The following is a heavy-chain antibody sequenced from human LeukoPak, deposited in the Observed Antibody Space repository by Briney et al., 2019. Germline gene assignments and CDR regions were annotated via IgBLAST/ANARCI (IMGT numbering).Heavy chain of an antibody. J-gene: IGHJ4*02. CDR1: GGSISSGSYY. Sequence: SETLSLTCTVSGGSISSGSYYWSWIRQPAGKGLEWIGRIYTSGSTNYNPSLKSRVTISVDTSKNQFSLKLSSVTAADTAVYYCAIRMNVSSSGGFDYWGQGTLVTVSS. D-gene: IGHD6-13*01. CDR2: IYTSGST. V-gene: IGHV4-61*02. CDR3: AIRMNVSSSGGFDY.